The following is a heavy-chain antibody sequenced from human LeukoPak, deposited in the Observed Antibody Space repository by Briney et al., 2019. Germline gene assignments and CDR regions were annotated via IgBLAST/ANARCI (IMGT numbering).Heavy chain of an antibody. CDR1: GFTFDDYA. CDR2: ISWDGGST. CDR3: AKVAMVRGVITRYYYYGMDV. J-gene: IGHJ6*04. V-gene: IGHV3-43D*04. D-gene: IGHD3-10*01. Sequence: GGSLRLSCAASGFTFDDYAMHWVRQAPGKGLEWVSLISWDGGSTYYADSVKGRFTSSRDNSKNSLYLQMNSLRAEDTALYYCAKVAMVRGVITRYYYYGMDVWGKGTTVTVSS.